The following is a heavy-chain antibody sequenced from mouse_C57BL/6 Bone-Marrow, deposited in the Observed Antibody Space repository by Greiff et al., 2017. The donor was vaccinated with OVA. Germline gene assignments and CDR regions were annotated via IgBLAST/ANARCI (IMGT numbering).Heavy chain of an antibody. CDR2: IYPGSGST. CDR3: ARGRIFYYGSSHFDY. Sequence: QVQLQQPGAELVKPGASVKMSCKASGYTFTSYWITWVKQRPGQGLEWIGEIYPGSGSTNYNEKFKSKATLTVDTSSSTAYMQLSSLTSEDSAVYYCARGRIFYYGSSHFDYWGQGTTLTVSS. V-gene: IGHV1-55*01. J-gene: IGHJ2*01. D-gene: IGHD1-1*01. CDR1: GYTFTSYW.